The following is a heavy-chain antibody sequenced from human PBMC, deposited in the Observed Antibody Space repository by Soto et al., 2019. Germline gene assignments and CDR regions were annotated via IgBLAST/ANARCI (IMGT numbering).Heavy chain of an antibody. J-gene: IGHJ5*02. V-gene: IGHV4-30-2*01. CDR1: GGSISSGGYS. CDR3: ARGRYCSGGSSANWSDP. Sequence: TLSLTCAVYGGSISSGGYSWGGIRQPPGKGLEWIGYIYHSGSTYYNPSLKSRVTISVDRSKNQFSLKLSSVTAADTAVYYCARGRYCSGGSSANWSDPSGQGTLVTVSS. CDR2: IYHSGST. D-gene: IGHD2-15*01.